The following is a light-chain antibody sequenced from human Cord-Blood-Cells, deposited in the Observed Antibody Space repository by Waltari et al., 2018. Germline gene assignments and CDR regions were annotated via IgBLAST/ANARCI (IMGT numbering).Light chain of an antibody. Sequence: IQMTQSPSTLSAPVGKRVTITCRASQSISSWLAWYQQKPGKAPKILIYKASSLESGVPSRFSGSGSGTEFTLTISSLQPDDFATYYCQQYNSYSWTFGQGTKVEIK. V-gene: IGKV1-5*03. CDR1: QSISSW. CDR2: KAS. CDR3: QQYNSYSWT. J-gene: IGKJ1*01.